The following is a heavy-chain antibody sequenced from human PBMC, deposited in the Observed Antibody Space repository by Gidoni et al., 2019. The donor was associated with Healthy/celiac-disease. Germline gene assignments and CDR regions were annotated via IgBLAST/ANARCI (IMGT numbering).Heavy chain of an antibody. J-gene: IGHJ5*02. CDR1: GGSISSGDYY. Sequence: TVSGGSISSGDYYWSWIRQPPGKGLEWIGYIYYSGSTYYNPSLKSRVTISVDTSKNQFSLKLSSVTAADTAVYYCARVAIGGKDWFDPWGQGTLVTVSS. CDR3: ARVAIGGKDWFDP. V-gene: IGHV4-30-4*01. D-gene: IGHD2-15*01. CDR2: IYYSGST.